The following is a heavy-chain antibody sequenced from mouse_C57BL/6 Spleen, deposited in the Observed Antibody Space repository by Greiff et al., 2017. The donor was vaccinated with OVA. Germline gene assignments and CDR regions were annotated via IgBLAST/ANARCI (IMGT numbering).Heavy chain of an antibody. CDR3: ARDAPPGANAMDY. V-gene: IGHV5-16*01. CDR2: INYDGSST. CDR1: GFTFSDYY. J-gene: IGHJ4*01. D-gene: IGHD3-1*01. Sequence: EVKLVESEGGLVQPGSSMKLSCTASGFTFSDYYMAWVRQVPEKGLEWVANINYDGSSTYYLDSLKSRFIISRDNAKNILYLQMSSLKSEDTATYYCARDAPPGANAMDYWGQGTSVTVSS.